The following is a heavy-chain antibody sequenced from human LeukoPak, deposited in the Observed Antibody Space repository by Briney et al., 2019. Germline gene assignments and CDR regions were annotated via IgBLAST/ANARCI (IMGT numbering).Heavy chain of an antibody. V-gene: IGHV3-30-3*01. J-gene: IGHJ4*02. CDR2: ISYDGSNK. CDR1: GFTFSSYA. Sequence: PGGSLRLSCAASGFTFSSYAMHWVRQAPGKGLEWVAVISYDGSNKYYADSVKGRFTISRDNSKNTLYLQMNSLRAEDTAVYYCARDPTIAARPLQLYFDYWGQGTLVTVSS. CDR3: ARDPTIAARPLQLYFDY. D-gene: IGHD6-6*01.